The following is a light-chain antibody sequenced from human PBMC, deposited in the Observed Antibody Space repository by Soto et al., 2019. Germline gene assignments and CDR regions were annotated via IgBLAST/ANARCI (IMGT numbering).Light chain of an antibody. J-gene: IGKJ1*01. Sequence: DIQLTQSPPSLSASVGDRVSISCRASLGITNYVRCYQQRPGKVPMLLNCGASTVLSSVPSLFSGSGSGTEFTLTISSLQSEYFAVYYCLQYHYCWAFGQGTKVDI. V-gene: IGKV1-27*01. CDR1: LGITNY. CDR3: LQYHYCWA. CDR2: GAS.